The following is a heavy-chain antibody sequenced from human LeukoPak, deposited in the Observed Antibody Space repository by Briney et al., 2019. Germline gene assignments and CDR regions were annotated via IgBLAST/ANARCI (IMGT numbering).Heavy chain of an antibody. J-gene: IGHJ6*02. Sequence: LSLTCAVYGGSFSGYYWSWIRQPPGKGLEWVSYISSSSSYTNYADSVKGRFTISRDNAKNSLYLQMNSLRAEDTAVYYCARSRYYGSGIVDVWGQGTTVTVSS. V-gene: IGHV3-11*06. CDR1: GGSFSGYY. CDR2: ISSSSSYT. CDR3: ARSRYYGSGIVDV. D-gene: IGHD3-10*01.